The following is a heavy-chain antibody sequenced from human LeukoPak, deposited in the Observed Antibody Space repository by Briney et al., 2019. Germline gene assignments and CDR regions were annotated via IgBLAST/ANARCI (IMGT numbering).Heavy chain of an antibody. J-gene: IGHJ3*02. Sequence: SVKVSCKASGYTFTSYGISWVRQAPGQGLEWMGGIIPIFGTANYAQKFQGRVTITADESTSTAYMELSSLRSEDTAVYYCARHDPIVGTPDAFDIWGQGTMVTVSS. CDR3: ARHDPIVGTPDAFDI. CDR2: IIPIFGTA. CDR1: GYTFTSYG. V-gene: IGHV1-69*13. D-gene: IGHD1-26*01.